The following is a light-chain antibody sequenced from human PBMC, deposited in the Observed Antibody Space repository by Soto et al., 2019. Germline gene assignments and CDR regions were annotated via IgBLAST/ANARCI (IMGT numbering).Light chain of an antibody. CDR2: GAS. J-gene: IGKJ5*01. Sequence: EIVMTQSPATLSVSPGERATLSCRASQSVTSNLAWYQQKPGQAPRLLIYGASTRATGIPARVSGSGSGTEFTHTVSSLHSQAFAVYYCQQYNNWPPTFGQGTRLEI. V-gene: IGKV3-15*01. CDR3: QQYNNWPPT. CDR1: QSVTSN.